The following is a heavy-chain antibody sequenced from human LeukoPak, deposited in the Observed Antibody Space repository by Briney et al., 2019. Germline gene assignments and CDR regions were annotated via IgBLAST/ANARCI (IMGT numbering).Heavy chain of an antibody. V-gene: IGHV3-30*04. J-gene: IGHJ4*02. CDR1: GFTFSSYA. D-gene: IGHD3-9*01. CDR2: ISYDGSNK. Sequence: GGSLRLSCAASGFTFSSYAMHWVCQAPGKGLEWVAVISYDGSNKYYADSVKGRFTISRDNSKNTLYLQMSSLRAEDTAVYYCARSPRYFDWFFDYWGQGTLVTVSS. CDR3: ARSPRYFDWFFDY.